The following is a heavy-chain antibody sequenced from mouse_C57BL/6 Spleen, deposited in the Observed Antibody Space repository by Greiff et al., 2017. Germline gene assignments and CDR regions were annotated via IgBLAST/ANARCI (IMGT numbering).Heavy chain of an antibody. CDR3: HSNYVY. CDR2: ISTYYGDA. CDR1: GYTFTDYA. Sequence: VQLMESGRGLVRPGVSVKISCTGSGYTFTDYAMHWVRQAPAKSLEWIGDISTYYGDASYDQKFKDKATMTVDKSSSTAYMELARLRSEDSAVYYCHSNYVYWGQGTTLTVSS. D-gene: IGHD2-5*01. J-gene: IGHJ2*01. V-gene: IGHV1-67*01.